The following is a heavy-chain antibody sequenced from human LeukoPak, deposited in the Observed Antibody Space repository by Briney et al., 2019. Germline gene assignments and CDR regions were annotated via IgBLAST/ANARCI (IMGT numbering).Heavy chain of an antibody. CDR3: ARDGGIVVVPAAAPYNWFDP. J-gene: IGHJ5*02. CDR2: INPNSGGT. CDR1: GYTFTGYY. V-gene: IGHV1-2*02. Sequence: ASLKVSCKASGYTFTGYYMHWVRQAPGQGLEWMGWINPNSGGTNYAQKFQGRVTMTRDTSISTAYMELSRLRSDDTAVYYCARDGGIVVVPAAAPYNWFDPWGQGTLVTVSS. D-gene: IGHD2-2*01.